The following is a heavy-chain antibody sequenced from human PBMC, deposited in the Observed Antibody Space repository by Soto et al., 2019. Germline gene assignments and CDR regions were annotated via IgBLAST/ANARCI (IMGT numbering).Heavy chain of an antibody. V-gene: IGHV4-59*12. Sequence: SETLSLTCTVSGGSISGYYWSWIRQPPGKGLEWIGYMYNTGSTVYNPSFKSRVTISVDTSKNQFSLKLNSVTAADTAVYYCAREGSRGFFAMFAFDIWGQGTMVTVSS. CDR3: AREGSRGFFAMFAFDI. CDR1: GGSISGYY. D-gene: IGHD3-10*01. CDR2: MYNTGST. J-gene: IGHJ3*02.